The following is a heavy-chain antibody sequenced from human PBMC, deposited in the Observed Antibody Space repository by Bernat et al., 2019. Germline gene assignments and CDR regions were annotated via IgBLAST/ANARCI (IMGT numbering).Heavy chain of an antibody. J-gene: IGHJ2*01. Sequence: QLRLQESGPGLVKPSETLSLTCTVSGGSISSSSYYWGWIRQPPGKGLEWIGSIYYSGSTYYNPSLKSRVTISVDTSKNQFSLKLSSVTAADTAVYYCARTTVVTPNWYFDLWGRGTLVTVSS. CDR3: ARTTVVTPNWYFDL. D-gene: IGHD4-23*01. CDR1: GGSISSSSYY. V-gene: IGHV4-39*01. CDR2: IYYSGST.